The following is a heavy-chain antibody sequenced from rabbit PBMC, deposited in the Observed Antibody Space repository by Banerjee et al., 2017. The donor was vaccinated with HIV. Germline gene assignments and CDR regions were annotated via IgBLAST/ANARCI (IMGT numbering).Heavy chain of an antibody. Sequence: QEQLVESGGGLVQPEGSLTLTCTASGFSFSSSGYMCWVRQAPGKGLEWIGCVASGSGSTYYATWARGRFTISTTSSTTVTLQMTSLTAADTATYFCARDMAYVDYGDYLPYYFNLWGQGTLVTVS. J-gene: IGHJ4*01. D-gene: IGHD2-1*01. CDR2: VASGSGST. V-gene: IGHV1S45*01. CDR3: ARDMAYVDYGDYLPYYFNL. CDR1: GFSFSSSGY.